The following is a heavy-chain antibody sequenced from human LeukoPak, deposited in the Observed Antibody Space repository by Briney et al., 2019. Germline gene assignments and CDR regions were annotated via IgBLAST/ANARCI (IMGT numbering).Heavy chain of an antibody. CDR2: TCYRSKWYT. CDR3: ARGSYTSTWF. V-gene: IGHV6-1*01. CDR1: GDSVSSNSAA. D-gene: IGHD6-13*01. J-gene: IGHJ4*02. Sequence: SQTLSLTCAISGDSVSSNSAAWSWIRQSPSRGLEWLGRTCYRSKWYTEYAVSVKSRITINPDTSKNQFSLQLNSVTPEDTAVYYCARGSYTSTWFWGQGTLVTVSS.